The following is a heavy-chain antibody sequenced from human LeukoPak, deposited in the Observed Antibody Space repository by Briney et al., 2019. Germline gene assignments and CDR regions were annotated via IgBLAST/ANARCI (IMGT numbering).Heavy chain of an antibody. Sequence: GGSLRLSCAASGFTVSTNYMSWVRQAPGKGLEWVSVIYSGGSTRYADSVKGRFTISRDNSRNTLFLQMNSLRAEDTAVYYCAREFDSSSLDSWGQGTPVTVSS. CDR3: AREFDSSSLDS. CDR2: IYSGGST. J-gene: IGHJ4*02. D-gene: IGHD6-6*01. V-gene: IGHV3-66*01. CDR1: GFTVSTNY.